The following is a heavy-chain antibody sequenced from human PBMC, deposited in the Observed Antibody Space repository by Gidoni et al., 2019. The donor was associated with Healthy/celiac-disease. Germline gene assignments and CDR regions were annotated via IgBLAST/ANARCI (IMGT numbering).Heavy chain of an antibody. D-gene: IGHD4-4*01. Sequence: QVQLVASGGGVVQPGRSLRLSCAASGFTFSSYGMHWVRQAPGKGLEWVAVRWYDGSNKYYADSVKGRFTISRDNSKNTLYLQMNSLRAEDTAVYYCASSPTTVTTFGWFDPWGQGTLVTVSS. J-gene: IGHJ5*02. CDR2: RWYDGSNK. V-gene: IGHV3-33*01. CDR1: GFTFSSYG. CDR3: ASSPTTVTTFGWFDP.